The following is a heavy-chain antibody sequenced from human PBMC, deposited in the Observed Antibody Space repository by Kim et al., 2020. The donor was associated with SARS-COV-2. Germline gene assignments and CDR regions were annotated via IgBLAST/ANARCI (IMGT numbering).Heavy chain of an antibody. J-gene: IGHJ4*02. Sequence: YAESVKVRFTISRDNSKNTLYLQLNRLRAEDTAVYYCAIVASKLRFLNFEYWGQGTLVTVSP. V-gene: IGHV3-23*01. CDR3: AIVASKLRFLNFEY. D-gene: IGHD3-3*01.